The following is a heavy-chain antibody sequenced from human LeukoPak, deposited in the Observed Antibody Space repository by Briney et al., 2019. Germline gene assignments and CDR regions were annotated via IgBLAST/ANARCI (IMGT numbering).Heavy chain of an antibody. CDR1: GYSFTNYW. Sequence: GESLKISCKGSGYSFTNYWIGWVRQMPGEGLEWMGIISPGDSDARYSPSFQGQVTISADKSISTAYLQWSSLKASDTAMYYCARRRRPHYDSSGPRQFDYWGQGALVTVSS. J-gene: IGHJ4*02. V-gene: IGHV5-51*01. CDR3: ARRRRPHYDSSGPRQFDY. D-gene: IGHD3-22*01. CDR2: ISPGDSDA.